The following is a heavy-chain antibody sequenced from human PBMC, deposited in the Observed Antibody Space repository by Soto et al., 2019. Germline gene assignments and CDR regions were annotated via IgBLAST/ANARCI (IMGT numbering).Heavy chain of an antibody. CDR2: IIPIFGTA. D-gene: IGHD2-15*01. J-gene: IGHJ6*02. Sequence: QVQLVQSGAEVKKPGSSVKVSCKASGGTFSSYAISWVRQAPGQGLECMGGIIPIFGTANYAQKFQGRVTITADKSTSTAYMELRSLRSEDTAVYYCARDEPSDIVVVVAATPDYYYYGMDVWGQGTTVTVSS. CDR1: GGTFSSYA. V-gene: IGHV1-69*06. CDR3: ARDEPSDIVVVVAATPDYYYYGMDV.